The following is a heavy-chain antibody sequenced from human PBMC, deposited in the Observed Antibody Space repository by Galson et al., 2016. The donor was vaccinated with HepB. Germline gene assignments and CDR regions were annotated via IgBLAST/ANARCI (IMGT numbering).Heavy chain of an antibody. D-gene: IGHD2-21*01. CDR2: IFWGDEK. CDR3: AHRGGLFPYWYFDF. Sequence: PALVKPTQTLTLTCTFSGFSLSASGVAVGWIRQPPGKALEWLALIFWGDEKLYSPSLQTRLTITKDTSKKQVVLTMTNMDPADTATYYCAHRGGLFPYWYFDFWGRGTLVAVSS. J-gene: IGHJ2*01. V-gene: IGHV2-5*02. CDR1: GFSLSASGVA.